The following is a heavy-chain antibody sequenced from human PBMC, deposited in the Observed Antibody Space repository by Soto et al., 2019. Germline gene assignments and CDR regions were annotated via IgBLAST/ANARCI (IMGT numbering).Heavy chain of an antibody. D-gene: IGHD2-2*01. CDR1: GYSFTSYW. Sequence: HGESLKISCKGSGYSFTSYWIGWVRQMPGKGLEWMGIIYPGDSDTRYSPSFQGQVTISADKSISTAYLQWSSLKASDTAMYYCARTLVVPAAFYYYYGMDVWGQGTTVTVSS. J-gene: IGHJ6*02. V-gene: IGHV5-51*01. CDR2: IYPGDSDT. CDR3: ARTLVVPAAFYYYYGMDV.